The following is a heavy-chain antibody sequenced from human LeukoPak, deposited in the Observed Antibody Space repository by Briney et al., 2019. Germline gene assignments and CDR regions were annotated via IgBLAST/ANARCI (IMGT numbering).Heavy chain of an antibody. CDR3: ARNAGSGWDFDY. CDR1: GGSTSRYH. J-gene: IGHJ4*02. V-gene: IGHV4-4*07. CDR2: IYNSGRT. Sequence: SETLSLTCTVSGGSTSRYHWSWIRLSAGKGLEWIGRIYNSGRTNYTPSLKSRVTMSVDTSKNQFSLKLSSVTAADTAVYYCARNAGSGWDFDYWGQGTLVTVSS. D-gene: IGHD6-19*01.